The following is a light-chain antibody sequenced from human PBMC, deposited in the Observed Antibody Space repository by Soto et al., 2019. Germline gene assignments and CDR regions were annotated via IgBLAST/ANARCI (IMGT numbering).Light chain of an antibody. V-gene: IGKV1-39*01. CDR3: QQSFSAPLT. J-gene: IGKJ4*01. Sequence: DIQMTQSPSALSASVGDRVTITCRASQNIKQYLNWYRQKPGKAPDLLIYTASSLQVGFPSRFSGSGSGTDFSLTITSLQPEDSATYFCQQSFSAPLTFGGGTKVEIK. CDR2: TAS. CDR1: QNIKQY.